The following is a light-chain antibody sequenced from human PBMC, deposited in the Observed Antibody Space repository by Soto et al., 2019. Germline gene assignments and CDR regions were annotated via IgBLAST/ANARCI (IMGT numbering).Light chain of an antibody. CDR1: SSDVGGYNY. CDR2: DVS. V-gene: IGLV2-14*01. Sequence: QSALTQPASVSGSPGQSITISCTGTSSDVGGYNYVSWYQQHPGKAPKLMIYDVSNRPSGVSNRFSGSKSGNTASLTISGLQAEDEADYYCSSYTSSRNVVFGGGTKLTAL. J-gene: IGLJ2*01. CDR3: SSYTSSRNVV.